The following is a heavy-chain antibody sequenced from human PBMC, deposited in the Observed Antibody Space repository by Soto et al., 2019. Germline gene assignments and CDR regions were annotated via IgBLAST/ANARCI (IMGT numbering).Heavy chain of an antibody. CDR2: IYYSGST. J-gene: IGHJ4*02. CDR1: GGSISSSSYY. D-gene: IGHD2-2*01. V-gene: IGHV4-39*02. Sequence: QLQLQESGPGLVKPSETLSLTCTVSGGSISSSSYYWGWIRQPPGKGLEWIGSIYYSGSTYYNPSLKSRVTISVDTSKNQFSLKLSSVTAADTAVYYCARDRGSSVFDYWGQGTLVTVSS. CDR3: ARDRGSSVFDY.